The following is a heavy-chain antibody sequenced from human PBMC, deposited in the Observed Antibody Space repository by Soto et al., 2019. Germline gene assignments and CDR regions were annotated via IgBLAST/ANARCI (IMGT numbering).Heavy chain of an antibody. CDR1: GYTFTGYA. D-gene: IGHD2-2*01. CDR2: INGGNGDT. CDR3: ARGYCSSTSCQYYFDY. V-gene: IGHV1-3*01. J-gene: IGHJ4*02. Sequence: ASVKVSCKASGYTFTGYAIHWVRQAPGQRPEWMGWINGGNGDTKYSQKFQGRVTITRDTSASTAYMELTSLGSEDTAIYHCARGYCSSTSCQYYFDYWGQGTLVTVSS.